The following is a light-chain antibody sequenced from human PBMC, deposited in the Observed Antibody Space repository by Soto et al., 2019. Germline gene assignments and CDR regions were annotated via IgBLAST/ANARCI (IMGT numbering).Light chain of an antibody. CDR3: QSSDSRLSGSDV. J-gene: IGLJ1*01. CDR1: TSNIGNNY. CDR2: RNN. Sequence: QSVLTQPPSASGTPGQRVTISCSGSTSNIGNNYVYWYQQLPRTAPKLLIYRNNQRPSGVPDRFSGSKSGTSGSLVISGLQADDEADYYCQSSDSRLSGSDVFGTGTKLTVL. V-gene: IGLV1-47*01.